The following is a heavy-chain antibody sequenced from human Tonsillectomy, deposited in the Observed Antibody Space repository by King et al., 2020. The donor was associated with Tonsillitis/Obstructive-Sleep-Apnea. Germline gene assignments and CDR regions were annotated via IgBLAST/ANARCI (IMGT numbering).Heavy chain of an antibody. CDR1: GYKFIGYY. Sequence: QLVQSGAEVKKPGASVKVSCMSSGYKFIGYYLHWVRQAPGQGLEWMGRINPNSGATDYAQKFQGRVTMTRDTSISTAYMELSRLRSDDTAIYYCARAAVDYDFRGYHYSSHMDVWGKGTTVIVSS. D-gene: IGHD3-3*01. CDR3: ARAAVDYDFRGYHYSSHMDV. J-gene: IGHJ6*03. CDR2: INPNSGAT. V-gene: IGHV1-2*06.